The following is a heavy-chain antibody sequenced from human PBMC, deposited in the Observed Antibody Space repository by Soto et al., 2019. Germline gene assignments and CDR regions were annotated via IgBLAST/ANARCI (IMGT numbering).Heavy chain of an antibody. CDR1: GYTFTSYG. D-gene: IGHD4-17*01. Sequence: QIELVQSGAEVKRPGASVKVSCKTSGYTFTSYGISWVRQAPGQGLEWMAWISAYSGNTNYAQQFQDRLTMTTDPSTSTAYMELRGLTSDDTAVYFCARGITVTIRAYYFDYWGQGTLVTVSS. CDR2: ISAYSGNT. V-gene: IGHV1-18*04. J-gene: IGHJ4*02. CDR3: ARGITVTIRAYYFDY.